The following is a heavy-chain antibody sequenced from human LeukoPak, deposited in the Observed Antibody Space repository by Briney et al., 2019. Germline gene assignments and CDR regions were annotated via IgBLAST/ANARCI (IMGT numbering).Heavy chain of an antibody. CDR2: VYASGTT. D-gene: IGHD2-2*01. J-gene: IGHJ3*02. CDR3: ASRYCSSTSCPRDDAFDI. V-gene: IGHV4-4*07. CDR1: GGSISSYY. Sequence: SETLSLTCTVSGGSISSYYWSWIRQPAGKGLEWIGRVYASGTTNYNPSLKSRVTMSVDTSKNQFSLKLSSVTAADTAVYYCASRYCSSTSCPRDDAFDIWGQGTMVTVSS.